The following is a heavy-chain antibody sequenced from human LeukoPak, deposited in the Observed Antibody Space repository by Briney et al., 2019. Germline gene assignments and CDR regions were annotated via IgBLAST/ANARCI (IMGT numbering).Heavy chain of an antibody. Sequence: ASVKVSCKASGYTFTSYAISWVRQAPGQGLEWMGWISAYNGDTNYVQKFQGRVTMTTDTSTSTAYMELKSRRCDDTAVYYCAREEGAPIAAANIWGLGTKVTVSS. V-gene: IGHV1-18*01. D-gene: IGHD6-13*01. J-gene: IGHJ3*02. CDR3: AREEGAPIAAANI. CDR1: GYTFTSYA. CDR2: ISAYNGDT.